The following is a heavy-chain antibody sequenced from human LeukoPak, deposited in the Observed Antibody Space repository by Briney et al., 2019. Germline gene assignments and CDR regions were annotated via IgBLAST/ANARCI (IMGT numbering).Heavy chain of an antibody. D-gene: IGHD6-19*01. J-gene: IGHJ6*02. CDR1: GYTFTSYA. Sequence: GASVKASCKASGYTFTSYAMHWVRQAPGQRLEWMGWTNAGNGNTKYSQKFQGRVTITRDTSASTAYMELSSLRSEDTAVYYCARARQWLVVYYGMDVWGQGTTVTVSS. CDR2: TNAGNGNT. V-gene: IGHV1-3*01. CDR3: ARARQWLVVYYGMDV.